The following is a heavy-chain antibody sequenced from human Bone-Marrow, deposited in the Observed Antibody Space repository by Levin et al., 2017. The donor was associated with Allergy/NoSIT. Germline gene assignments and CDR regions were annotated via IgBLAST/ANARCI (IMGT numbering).Heavy chain of an antibody. V-gene: IGHV3-30-3*01. Sequence: PGGSLRLSCAASGFTFSSFTMHWVRQAPGKGLDWVAFMSYDGDNKYYADSVRGRFTISRDNSKNTLYLQMNSLRGDDSGLYYCARDRDYWSGKDVDYWGQGTLVTVSS. CDR3: ARDRDYWSGKDVDY. J-gene: IGHJ4*02. D-gene: IGHD3-3*01. CDR2: MSYDGDNK. CDR1: GFTFSSFT.